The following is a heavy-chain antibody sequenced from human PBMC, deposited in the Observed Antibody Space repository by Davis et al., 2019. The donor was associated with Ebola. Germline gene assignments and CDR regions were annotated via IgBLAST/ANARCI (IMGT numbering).Heavy chain of an antibody. Sequence: ASVKVSCKASGYTFTSYYMHWVRQAPGQGLEWMGWINPNSGGTNYAQKFRGWVTMTRDTSISTAYMELSRLRSDDTAVYYCAREGGRSSSWYNYYYYGMDVWGQGTTVTVSS. J-gene: IGHJ6*02. CDR1: GYTFTSYY. CDR3: AREGGRSSSWYNYYYYGMDV. CDR2: INPNSGGT. V-gene: IGHV1-2*04. D-gene: IGHD6-13*01.